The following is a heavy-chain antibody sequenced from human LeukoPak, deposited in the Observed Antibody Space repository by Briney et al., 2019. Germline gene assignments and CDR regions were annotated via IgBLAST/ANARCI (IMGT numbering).Heavy chain of an antibody. J-gene: IGHJ6*03. Sequence: GGSLRLSCAASGFTFSSYWMHWVRQAPGKGLVWVSRINSDGSSTSYADSVKGRFTISRDNAKNTLYLQMNSLRAEDTAVYYCARNRDILTESYYYYVDVWGKGTTVTISS. CDR3: ARNRDILTESYYYYVDV. CDR2: INSDGSST. D-gene: IGHD3-9*01. V-gene: IGHV3-74*01. CDR1: GFTFSSYW.